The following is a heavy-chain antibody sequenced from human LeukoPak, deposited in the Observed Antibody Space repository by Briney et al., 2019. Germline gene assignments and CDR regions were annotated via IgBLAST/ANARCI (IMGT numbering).Heavy chain of an antibody. CDR1: GGSISSGSYY. Sequence: SETLSLTCTVSGGSISSGSYYWSWIRQPAGKGLEWIGRIYTSGSTNYNPSLKSRVTISVDTSKNQFSLKLSSVTAADTAVYYCARGPKYCSGTSCYDFWFDPWGQGTLVTVSS. CDR3: ARGPKYCSGTSCYDFWFDP. J-gene: IGHJ5*02. D-gene: IGHD2-2*01. V-gene: IGHV4-61*02. CDR2: IYTSGST.